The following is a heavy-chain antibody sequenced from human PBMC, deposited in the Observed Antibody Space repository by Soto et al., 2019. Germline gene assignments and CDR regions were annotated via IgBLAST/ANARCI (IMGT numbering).Heavy chain of an antibody. D-gene: IGHD6-13*01. V-gene: IGHV3-33*01. J-gene: IGHJ4*02. CDR3: ARDEVPAAGALKD. CDR1: GFTFSSYG. CDR2: IWYDGSNK. Sequence: QVQLVESGGGVVQPGRSLRLSCAASGFTFSSYGMHWVRQAPGKGLEWVAVIWYDGSNKYYADSVKGRFTISRDNSKNTLYLQMNSLRAEDTAVYYCARDEVPAAGALKDWGQGTLVTVSS.